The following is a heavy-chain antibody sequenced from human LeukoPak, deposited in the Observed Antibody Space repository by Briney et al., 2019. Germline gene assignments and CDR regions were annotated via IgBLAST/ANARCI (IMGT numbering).Heavy chain of an antibody. D-gene: IGHD2-2*01. CDR3: ARDGGLGYCSSTSCPIYYYYYYMDV. CDR2: IQYDGNII. V-gene: IGHV3-30*02. Sequence: GGSLRLSCAASGFIFSNYGMHWVRQAPGKGLEWVTYIQYDGNIIYYADSVKGRFTISRDNAKNSLYLQMNSLRAEDTAVYYCARDGGLGYCSSTSCPIYYYYYYMDVWGKGTTVTVSS. CDR1: GFIFSNYG. J-gene: IGHJ6*03.